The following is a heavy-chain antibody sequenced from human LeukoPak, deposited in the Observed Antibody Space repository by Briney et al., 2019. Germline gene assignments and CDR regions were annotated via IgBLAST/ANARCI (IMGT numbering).Heavy chain of an antibody. CDR3: ARGTDGTTGTTERAFDI. CDR2: MNPNSGNT. D-gene: IGHD1-1*01. J-gene: IGHJ3*02. Sequence: ASVKVSCQASGYTFTSYDINWVRQATGQGLEWMGWMNPNSGNTGYAQKFQGRVTMTRNTSISTAYMELSSLRSEDPAVYYCARGTDGTTGTTERAFDIWGQGTMVTVSS. CDR1: GYTFTSYD. V-gene: IGHV1-8*01.